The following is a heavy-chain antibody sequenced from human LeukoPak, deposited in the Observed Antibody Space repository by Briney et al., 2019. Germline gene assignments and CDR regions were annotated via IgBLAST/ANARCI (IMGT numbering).Heavy chain of an antibody. CDR1: GFTVSSNY. V-gene: IGHV3-53*01. CDR3: AREILAPGKTHDY. CDR2: IHKNAIT. Sequence: GGSLRLSCAASGFTVSSNYMTWVRQAPGKGLEWVSVIHKNAITSYADTVKGRFTISRDNAKNTLFLQMNSLSAEDTALYYCAREILAPGKTHDYWGQGTLVTVSS. J-gene: IGHJ4*02.